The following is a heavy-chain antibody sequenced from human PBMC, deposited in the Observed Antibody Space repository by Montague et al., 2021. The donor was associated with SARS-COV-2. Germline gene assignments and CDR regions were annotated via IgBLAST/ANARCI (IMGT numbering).Heavy chain of an antibody. CDR2: MHSTGRT. D-gene: IGHD2-15*01. V-gene: IGHV4-59*01. CDR1: DGSINNYS. J-gene: IGHJ4*02. Sequence: SETLSLTCSVSDGSINNYSWGWIRQSPGKGLEWVGYMHSTGRTAYNPSXXSRVIISVDTSKTQISLKLSSVSAADTALYYCARAVVGAKTATIESWGQGTLVTVSS. CDR3: ARAVVGAKTATIES.